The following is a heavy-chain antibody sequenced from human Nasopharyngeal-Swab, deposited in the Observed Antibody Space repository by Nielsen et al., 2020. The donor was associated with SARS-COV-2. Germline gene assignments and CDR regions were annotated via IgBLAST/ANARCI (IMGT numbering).Heavy chain of an antibody. V-gene: IGHV3-21*01. J-gene: IGHJ6*02. CDR2: ISSSSYI. CDR1: GFTFNNYN. D-gene: IGHD3-3*01. CDR3: ARDGLDYDFWSAYFMDV. Sequence: GGSLRLSCAASGFTFNNYNFHWVRQAPGKGLEWVSSISSSSYIYYADSVKGRFTISRDNAKNSLYLQMNSLRAEDTAVYYCARDGLDYDFWSAYFMDVWGQGTTVTVSS.